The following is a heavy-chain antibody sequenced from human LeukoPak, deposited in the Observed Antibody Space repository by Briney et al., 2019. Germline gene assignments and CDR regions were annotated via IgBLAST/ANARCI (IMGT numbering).Heavy chain of an antibody. CDR1: GFTFSSYA. CDR2: ISGSGGST. CDR3: AKWTRATLFRGDRARFDS. D-gene: IGHD3-10*01. J-gene: IGHJ4*02. V-gene: IGHV3-23*01. Sequence: GSLRLSCAASGFTFSSYAMSWVRQAPGKGLEWVSAISGSGGSTYYADSVKGRFTISRDNSKNTLYLQMNSLRAEDTAVYYCAKWTRATLFRGDRARFDSWGQGTLVTVSS.